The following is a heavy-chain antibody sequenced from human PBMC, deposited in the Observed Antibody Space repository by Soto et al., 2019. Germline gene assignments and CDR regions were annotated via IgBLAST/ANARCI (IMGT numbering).Heavy chain of an antibody. CDR2: ITPFLGTT. CDR1: GGTLRRNT. D-gene: IGHD2-8*02. J-gene: IGHJ4*01. V-gene: IGHV1-69*16. CDR3: ATNPFYETGGVFDYFDY. Sequence: QGQLVQSGAEVKKPGSSVKVSCKASGGTLRRNTLCWVRQAQGQGLEWMGGITPFLGTTNYAQKFQGRVTITAEESTATAYLELSSLRSEDTAVYYCATNPFYETGGVFDYFDYWGHGTLVAVSS.